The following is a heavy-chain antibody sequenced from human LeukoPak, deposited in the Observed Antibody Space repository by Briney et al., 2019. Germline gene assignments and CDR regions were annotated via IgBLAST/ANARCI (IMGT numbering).Heavy chain of an antibody. CDR3: ARGHTAVTRHFDF. CDR2: ISSSGSTI. D-gene: IGHD4-17*01. J-gene: IGHJ4*02. Sequence: GGSLRLSCAASGFTFSSYEMNWVRQAPGKGLEWVSFISSSGSTIYYADSVKGRFTISRDNAKNSLYLQMNSLRAEDTAVYYCARGHTAVTRHFDFWGQGTLVTVSS. CDR1: GFTFSSYE. V-gene: IGHV3-48*03.